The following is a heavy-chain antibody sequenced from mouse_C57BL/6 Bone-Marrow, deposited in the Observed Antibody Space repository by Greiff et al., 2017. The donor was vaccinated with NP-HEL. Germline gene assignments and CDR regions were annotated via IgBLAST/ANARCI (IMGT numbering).Heavy chain of an antibody. CDR1: GYTFTSYW. D-gene: IGHD2-2*01. Sequence: VQLQQSGAELVMPGASVKLSCKASGYTFTSYWMHWVKQRPGQGLEWIGEIDPSDSYTNYNQKFKGKSTLTVDKSSSTAYMQLSSLTSEDSAVYYCARERRYGYPFAYWGQGTLVTVSA. V-gene: IGHV1-69*01. CDR3: ARERRYGYPFAY. J-gene: IGHJ3*01. CDR2: IDPSDSYT.